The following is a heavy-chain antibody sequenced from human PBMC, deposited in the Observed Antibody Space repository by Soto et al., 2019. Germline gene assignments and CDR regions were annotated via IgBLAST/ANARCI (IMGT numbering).Heavy chain of an antibody. CDR1: GGSFSGYY. CDR2: ISHSGGT. D-gene: IGHD1-1*01. J-gene: IGHJ6*02. Sequence: SETLSLTCAVYGGSFSGYYWSWIRQPPGKGLEWIGEISHSGGTNYNPSLKSRVTISVDTSKSQFSLKLSSVTAADTAVYYCARDKRTLGMDVWGQGTTVTVSS. CDR3: ARDKRTLGMDV. V-gene: IGHV4-34*01.